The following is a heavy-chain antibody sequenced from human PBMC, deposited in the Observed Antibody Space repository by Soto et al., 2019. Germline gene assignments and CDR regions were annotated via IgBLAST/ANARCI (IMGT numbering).Heavy chain of an antibody. J-gene: IGHJ4*02. V-gene: IGHV4-4*02. CDR3: GSGQLFDC. D-gene: IGHD2-2*01. CDR2: IYHSGST. CDR1: GGSISSSNW. Sequence: QVQLQESGPGLVKPSGTLSLTCAVSGGSISSSNWWSWVRQPPGKGLEWIGEIYHSGSTNYNPSLKGRVTMSVDKSKNPFSLALSSVPAAGTVVYYCGSGQLFDCWGQGTLVTVSS.